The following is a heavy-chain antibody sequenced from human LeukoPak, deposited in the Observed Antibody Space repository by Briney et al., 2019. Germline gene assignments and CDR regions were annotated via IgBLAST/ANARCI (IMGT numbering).Heavy chain of an antibody. CDR3: AKENQLLYFWFDP. D-gene: IGHD2-2*02. CDR2: IDARSGIT. CDR1: GFTFTIFG. J-gene: IGHJ5*02. V-gene: IGHV3-48*01. Sequence: PGGSLRLSCAASGFTFTIFGLNWVRQAPGKGPEWISYIDARSGITYYADSVQGRFTISRDDARESVFLQMDGLRVDDTAVYYCAKENQLLYFWFDPWGQGTLVTVSS.